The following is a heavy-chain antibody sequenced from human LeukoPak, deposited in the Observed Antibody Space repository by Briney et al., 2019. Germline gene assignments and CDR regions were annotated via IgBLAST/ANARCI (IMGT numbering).Heavy chain of an antibody. J-gene: IGHJ4*02. CDR3: ARGRRSAEGNCSGGSCYSPFDY. Sequence: PSETLSLTCAVSGYSISSGYYWGWIRQSPGKGLEWIGSIYHSGSTYYNPSLKSRVTISIDTSRNQFSLKLSPVTVADTAVYYCARGRRSAEGNCSGGSCYSPFDYWGQGTLVTVSS. V-gene: IGHV4-38-2*01. CDR2: IYHSGST. CDR1: GYSISSGYY. D-gene: IGHD2-15*01.